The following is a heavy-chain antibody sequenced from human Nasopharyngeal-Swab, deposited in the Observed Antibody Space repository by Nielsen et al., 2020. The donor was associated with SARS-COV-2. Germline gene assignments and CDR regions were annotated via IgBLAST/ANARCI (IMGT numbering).Heavy chain of an antibody. CDR3: ARGVVVADGGSRGYYYGMDV. Sequence: SVKVSCKASGGTFSSYAISWVRQAPGQGLEWMGGIIPIFGTANYAQKFQGRVTITADKSTSTAYMELSSLRSEDTAVYYCARGVVVADGGSRGYYYGMDVWGQGTTVTVSS. J-gene: IGHJ6*02. D-gene: IGHD2-15*01. V-gene: IGHV1-69*06. CDR2: IIPIFGTA. CDR1: GGTFSSYA.